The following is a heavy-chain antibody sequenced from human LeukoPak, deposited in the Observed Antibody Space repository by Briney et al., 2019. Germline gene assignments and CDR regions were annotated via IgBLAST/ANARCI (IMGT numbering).Heavy chain of an antibody. CDR3: ATPRDFYDSSGYYPYYFDC. CDR2: IRYNGSNK. CDR1: GFTFSNYG. V-gene: IGHV3-30*02. J-gene: IGHJ4*02. Sequence: GGSLRLSCAASGFTFSNYGMHWVRQAPGKGLEWVAFIRYNGSNKYYADSVKGRFTISRDNSKNTLYLQMNSLRAEDTAVYYCATPRDFYDSSGYYPYYFDCWGQGTLVTVSS. D-gene: IGHD3-22*01.